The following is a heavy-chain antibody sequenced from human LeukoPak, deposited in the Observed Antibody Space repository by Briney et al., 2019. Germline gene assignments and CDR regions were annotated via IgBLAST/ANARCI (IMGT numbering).Heavy chain of an antibody. Sequence: PGGSLRLSCAASGFTFSAYEMNWVRQAPGKGLEWVSYISSSGSTIYYADSVKGRFTISRDNAKNSLYLQMNSLRAEDTAVYYCARDLDYVTSWGQGTLVTVSS. CDR1: GFTFSAYE. CDR3: ARDLDYVTS. CDR2: ISSSGSTI. V-gene: IGHV3-48*03. D-gene: IGHD4-17*01. J-gene: IGHJ5*02.